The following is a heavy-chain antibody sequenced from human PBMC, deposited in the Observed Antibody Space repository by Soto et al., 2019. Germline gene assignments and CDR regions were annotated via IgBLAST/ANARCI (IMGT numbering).Heavy chain of an antibody. J-gene: IGHJ6*02. Sequence: GGSLRLSFAASGFTFSSYAMRWVRQAPGKVLELVSAISGSGVSTYYADSVKGRFTISRDNSKNTLYLQMNSLRAEDTAVYYCAKGMWATAWKVNYGMEVGGQGATVTVSS. CDR3: AKGMWATAWKVNYGMEV. CDR1: GFTFSSYA. V-gene: IGHV3-23*01. D-gene: IGHD1-1*01. CDR2: ISGSGVST.